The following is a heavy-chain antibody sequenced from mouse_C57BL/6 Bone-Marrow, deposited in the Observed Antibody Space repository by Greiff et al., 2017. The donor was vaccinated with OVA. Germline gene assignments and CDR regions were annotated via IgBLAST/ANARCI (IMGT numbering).Heavy chain of an antibody. CDR3: ARGTTVVP. J-gene: IGHJ2*01. V-gene: IGHV1-82*01. CDR2: IYPGDGDT. Sequence: QVQLQQSGPELVKPGASVKISCKASGYAFSSSWMNWVKQRPGKGLEWIGRIYPGDGDTNYNGKFKGKATLTADKSSSTAYMQLSSLTSEDSAVYFCARGTTVVPWGQGTTLTVSS. D-gene: IGHD1-1*01. CDR1: GYAFSSSW.